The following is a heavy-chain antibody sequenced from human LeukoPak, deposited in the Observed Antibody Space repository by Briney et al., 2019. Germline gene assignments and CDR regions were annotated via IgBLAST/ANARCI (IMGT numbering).Heavy chain of an antibody. Sequence: GGSLRLSCAASGFNVCNNYMSWVRQAPGKGLELVSVIYSGGSTYHADSVKGRFTISRHNSKNTLHLQMKSLRADDTAVYYCGSSPYVWGIDHWGQGTPVTVSS. V-gene: IGHV3-53*01. CDR2: IYSGGST. CDR1: GFNVCNNY. J-gene: IGHJ4*02. CDR3: GSSPYVWGIDH. D-gene: IGHD3-16*01.